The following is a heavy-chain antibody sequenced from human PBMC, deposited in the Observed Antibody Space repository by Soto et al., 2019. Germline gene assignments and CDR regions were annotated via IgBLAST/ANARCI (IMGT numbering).Heavy chain of an antibody. CDR2: ISSSSSYI. J-gene: IGHJ3*02. CDR3: ARDPYCSSTSCLDAFDI. V-gene: IGHV3-21*01. D-gene: IGHD2-2*01. Sequence: PGGSLRLSCAASGFTFSSYSMNWVRQAPGKGLEWVSSISSSSSYIYYADSVKGRFTISRDNAKNSLYLQMNGLRAEDTAVYYCARDPYCSSTSCLDAFDIWGQRTMVTVSS. CDR1: GFTFSSYS.